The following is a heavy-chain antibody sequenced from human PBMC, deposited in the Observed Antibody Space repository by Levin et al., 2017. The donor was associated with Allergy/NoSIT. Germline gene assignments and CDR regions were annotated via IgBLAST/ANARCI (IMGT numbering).Heavy chain of an antibody. J-gene: IGHJ4*02. CDR2: ISGNGASK. Sequence: GGSLRLSCVASGFTFEDYAMVWVRLAPGKGLEWISGISGNGASKGYADSVKGRFTISRDKVKNSLFLQLDSLRPEDTALYYCAKSHGPGWSNYFDSWGQGTLVTVSS. V-gene: IGHV3-9*01. CDR1: GFTFEDYA. CDR3: AKSHGPGWSNYFDS. D-gene: IGHD6-19*01.